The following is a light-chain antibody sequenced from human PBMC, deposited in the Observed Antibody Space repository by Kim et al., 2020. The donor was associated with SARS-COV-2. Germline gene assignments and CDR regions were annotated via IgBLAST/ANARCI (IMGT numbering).Light chain of an antibody. J-gene: IGKJ5*01. V-gene: IGKV1-33*01. CDR2: DVS. CDR1: QDITKY. CDR3: QQYANLPIT. Sequence: ASVRDRVTITCQAIQDITKYLNWYQQKPGKTPKLLIYDVSNLERGVPSRFSGAGFGTNFTFTISSLHPEDAATYFCQQYANLPITFGQGTRLEIK.